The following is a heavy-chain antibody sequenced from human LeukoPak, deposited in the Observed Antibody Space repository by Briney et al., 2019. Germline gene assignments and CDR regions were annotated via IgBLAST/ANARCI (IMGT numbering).Heavy chain of an antibody. CDR3: ARDSTYYYASGSSGPHYFDY. CDR2: FSNVETNT. V-gene: IGHV3-30*01. D-gene: IGHD3-10*01. J-gene: IGHJ4*02. CDR1: GFTFSNYA. Sequence: GGSLRLSCAPSGFTFSNYAMHWVPQAPGKGRERGAVFSNVETNTYYADSVKGRFTISRDNSKNTLYLQLNSLRAEDTSVYYCARDSTYYYASGSSGPHYFDYWGQGTLVTVSS.